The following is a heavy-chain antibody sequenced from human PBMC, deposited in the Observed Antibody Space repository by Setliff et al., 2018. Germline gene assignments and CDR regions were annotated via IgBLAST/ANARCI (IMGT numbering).Heavy chain of an antibody. Sequence: NPSETLSLTCTVSGGSISSSSYYWGWIRQPPGKGLEWIGSIYYSGSTYYNPSLKSRVTISVDTSKNQFSLKLSSVTAADTAVYYCATLRYFDWFLFDYWGGGTLVTVSS. J-gene: IGHJ4*01. V-gene: IGHV4-39*01. CDR2: IYYSGST. CDR1: GGSISSSSYY. CDR3: ATLRYFDWFLFDY. D-gene: IGHD3-9*01.